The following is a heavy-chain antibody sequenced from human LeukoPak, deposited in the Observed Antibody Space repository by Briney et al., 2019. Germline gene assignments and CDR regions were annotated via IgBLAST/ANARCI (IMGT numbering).Heavy chain of an antibody. J-gene: IGHJ4*02. CDR2: IYYSGNT. CDR1: GGSIRSYY. V-gene: IGHV4-59*08. CDR3: ARRRGGGSLDY. Sequence: PSETLSLTCTVSGGSIRSYYWNWIRQPPGKGLEWIGYIYYSGNTYYNPSLKSRVTISVDTSKNQFSLKLSSVTATDTAVYYCARRRGGGSLDYWGRGTLVTVSS. D-gene: IGHD2-15*01.